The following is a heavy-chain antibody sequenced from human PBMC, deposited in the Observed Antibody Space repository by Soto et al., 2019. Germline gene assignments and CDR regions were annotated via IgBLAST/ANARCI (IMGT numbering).Heavy chain of an antibody. J-gene: IGHJ1*01. CDR1: GGTFSSYT. CDR2: IIPILGIA. D-gene: IGHD2-8*01. Sequence: QVQLVQSGAEVKKPGSSVKVSCKASGGTFSSYTISWVRQAPGQGLEWMGRIIPILGIANYAQKFQGRVTITADKSTSTAYMELRSLRSEDTAVYYCASRERGVDTEYFQHWGQGTLVTVSS. V-gene: IGHV1-69*02. CDR3: ASRERGVDTEYFQH.